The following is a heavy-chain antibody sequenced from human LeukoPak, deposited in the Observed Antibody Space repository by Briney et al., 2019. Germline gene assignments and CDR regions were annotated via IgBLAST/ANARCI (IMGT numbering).Heavy chain of an antibody. V-gene: IGHV3-33*01. Sequence: PGGSLRLSCAASGFTFSSYGMHWVRQAPGKGLELVAIIWNDGSNAYYADSVKGRFTTSRDNSKNTLYLQMNSLRVEDTAVYYCARDREAAADLGYWGQGTLVTVSS. CDR1: GFTFSSYG. CDR2: IWNDGSNA. CDR3: ARDREAAADLGY. J-gene: IGHJ4*02. D-gene: IGHD6-13*01.